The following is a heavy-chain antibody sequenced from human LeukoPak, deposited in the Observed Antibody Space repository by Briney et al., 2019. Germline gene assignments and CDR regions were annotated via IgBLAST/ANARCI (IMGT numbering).Heavy chain of an antibody. CDR3: ARDFWNYFDY. V-gene: IGHV3-7*01. Sequence: QAGGSLRLSCETSGFPFSDHWMNWVRQAPGKGLEWVANIRKDGSNKHYLDSVGGRFIISRDNAKNSLYLHMNSLRVEDTGVYYCARDFWNYFDYWGQGTLVTVSS. CDR2: IRKDGSNK. CDR1: GFPFSDHW. D-gene: IGHD3-3*01. J-gene: IGHJ4*02.